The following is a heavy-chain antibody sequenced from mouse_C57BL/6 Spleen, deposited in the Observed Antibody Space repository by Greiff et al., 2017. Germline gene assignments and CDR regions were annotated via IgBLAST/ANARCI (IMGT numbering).Heavy chain of an antibody. D-gene: IGHD2-3*01. CDR3: ARHLDGYYDD. V-gene: IGHV5-6*01. CDR1: GFTFSSYG. J-gene: IGHJ2*01. Sequence: EVKLMESGGDLVKPGGSLKLSCAASGFTFSSYGMSWVRQTPDKRLEWVATISSGGSYTYYPDSVKGRFTISRDNAKNTLYLQMSSLKSEDTAMYYCARHLDGYYDDWGQGTTLTVSS. CDR2: ISSGGSYT.